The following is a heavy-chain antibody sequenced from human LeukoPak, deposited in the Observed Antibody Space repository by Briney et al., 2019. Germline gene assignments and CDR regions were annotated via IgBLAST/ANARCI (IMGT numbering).Heavy chain of an antibody. J-gene: IGHJ4*02. CDR3: AKDSSSYVTPEDY. CDR2: ISGSGGST. D-gene: IGHD6-13*01. V-gene: IGHV3-23*01. Sequence: GGSLGLSCAASGFTFSSYAMSWVRQAPGKGLEWVSAISGSGGSTYYADSVKGRFTISRDNSKNTLYLQMNSLRADDTAVYFCAKDSSSYVTPEDYWGQGTLVTVSS. CDR1: GFTFSSYA.